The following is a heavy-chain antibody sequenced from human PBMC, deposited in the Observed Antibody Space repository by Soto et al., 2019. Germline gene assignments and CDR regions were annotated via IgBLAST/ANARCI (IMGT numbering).Heavy chain of an antibody. CDR3: SRRPDAFDI. Sequence: EVQLLESGGGLVQPGGSLRLSCAGSGSTFTDFTMTWVRQAPGKGLEWVSAISGDGLSTYYAGSVKGRFTISRDNSKTTLYLQMNSLRAEDTAVYYCSRRPDAFDIWGRGPMVTVSS. V-gene: IGHV3-23*01. CDR2: ISGDGLST. CDR1: GSTFTDFT. J-gene: IGHJ3*02.